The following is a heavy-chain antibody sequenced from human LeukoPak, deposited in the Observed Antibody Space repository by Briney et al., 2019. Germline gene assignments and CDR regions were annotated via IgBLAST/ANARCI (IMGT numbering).Heavy chain of an antibody. CDR2: ISGSGGST. CDR1: GFTFSSYA. CDR3: ARDVCSSTSCHRYYYYMDV. J-gene: IGHJ6*03. D-gene: IGHD2-2*01. V-gene: IGHV3-23*01. Sequence: GGSLRLSCAASGFTFSSYAMSWVRQAPGKGLEWVSAISGSGGSTYYADSVKGRFTISRDNAKNSLYLQMNSLRAEDTAVYYCARDVCSSTSCHRYYYYMDVWGKGTTVTVSS.